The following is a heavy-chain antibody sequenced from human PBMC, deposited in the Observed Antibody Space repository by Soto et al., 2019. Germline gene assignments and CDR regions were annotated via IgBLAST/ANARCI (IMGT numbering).Heavy chain of an antibody. CDR2: VNPYNGNT. Sequence: ASVKVSCKASGYTFFRYGITWVRQAPGQGLEWMGWVNPYNGNTHYAHKFQGRVSMTTDTSTDTAYMELRGLRAEDTAVYYCARAEDYDYWGGPPKYFDNWGQGTQVTVSS. V-gene: IGHV1-18*01. CDR1: GYTFFRYG. D-gene: IGHD3-3*01. CDR3: ARAEDYDYWGGPPKYFDN. J-gene: IGHJ4*02.